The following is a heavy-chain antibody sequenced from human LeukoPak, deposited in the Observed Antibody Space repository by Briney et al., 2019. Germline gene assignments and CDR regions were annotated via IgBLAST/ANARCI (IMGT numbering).Heavy chain of an antibody. Sequence: ASVKVSCKASGYTFTGYYMHWVRQAPGQGLEWMGWINPNSGGTNYAQKFQGGVTMTRDTSISTAYMELSRLRSDDTAVYYCARDPSYYDSSGGDWGQGTLVTVSS. V-gene: IGHV1-2*02. J-gene: IGHJ4*02. D-gene: IGHD3-22*01. CDR2: INPNSGGT. CDR3: ARDPSYYDSSGGD. CDR1: GYTFTGYY.